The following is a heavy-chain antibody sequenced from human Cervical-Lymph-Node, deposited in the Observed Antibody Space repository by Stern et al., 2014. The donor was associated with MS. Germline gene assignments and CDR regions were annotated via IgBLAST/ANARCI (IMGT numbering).Heavy chain of an antibody. CDR1: GYTFTSYG. CDR3: ASAGLDDFGDYGRGL. CDR2: ISAYSGNT. J-gene: IGHJ1*01. D-gene: IGHD4-17*01. Sequence: QVQLVQSGPQVKKPGASGKVSCKASGYTFTSYGVNWVQQAPGQGLEWMGWISAYSGNTEYAQKVQGRVTLTTDTSTSSAFMELRSLRPDDTAVYYCASAGLDDFGDYGRGLWGQGTLVTVSS. V-gene: IGHV1-18*01.